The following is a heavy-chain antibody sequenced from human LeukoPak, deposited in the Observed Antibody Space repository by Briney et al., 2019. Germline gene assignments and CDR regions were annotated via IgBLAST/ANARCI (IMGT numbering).Heavy chain of an antibody. J-gene: IGHJ6*03. V-gene: IGHV4-39*07. CDR2: IYYTGIT. D-gene: IGHD2-15*01. CDR3: VSLTALYCSGGTCYPQNYYMDV. Sequence: SETLSLTCTVSGGFIGSSSYYWGWIRQPPGKGLEWIGGIYYTGITHYNPSLNSRVTISLDTSKNQFSLKVTSVTAADTAVYYCVSLTALYCSGGTCYPQNYYMDVWGKGTTVTVSS. CDR1: GGFIGSSSYY.